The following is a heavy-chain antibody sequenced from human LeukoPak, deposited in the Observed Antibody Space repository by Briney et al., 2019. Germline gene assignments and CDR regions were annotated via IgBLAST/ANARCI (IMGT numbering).Heavy chain of an antibody. D-gene: IGHD3-10*01. CDR1: GYTFTSYY. J-gene: IGHJ3*02. V-gene: IGHV1-46*01. CDR2: INPSGGST. Sequence: GASVKVSCKASGYTFTSYYMHWVRQAPGLGLEWMGIINPSGGSTSYAQKFQGRVTMTTDTSTSTAYMELRSLRSDDTAVYYCARVGLLWFGELSHAFDIWGQGTMVTVSS. CDR3: ARVGLLWFGELSHAFDI.